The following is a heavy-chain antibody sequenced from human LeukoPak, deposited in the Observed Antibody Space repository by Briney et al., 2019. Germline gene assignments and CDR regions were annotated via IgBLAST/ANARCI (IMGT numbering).Heavy chain of an antibody. J-gene: IGHJ4*02. CDR3: ARHGGRGLGRMGFDY. Sequence: SETLSLTCTVSDGSISTYFWSWIRQPPGKGLEWIAYIDYSGSTGSSPSLKSRVTISVDTSKNQFSLRLNSATAADTAMYFCARHGGRGLGRMGFDYWGQGILVTVSS. V-gene: IGHV4-59*08. D-gene: IGHD3/OR15-3a*01. CDR2: IDYSGST. CDR1: DGSISTYF.